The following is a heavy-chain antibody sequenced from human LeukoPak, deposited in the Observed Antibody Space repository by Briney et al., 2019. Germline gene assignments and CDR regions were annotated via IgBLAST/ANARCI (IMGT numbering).Heavy chain of an antibody. D-gene: IGHD3-3*01. CDR3: ARGQTGVAFDY. V-gene: IGHV4-59*01. J-gene: IGHJ4*02. Sequence: SETLSLTCTASGGSISSYYWSWLRQPPGKGLEWIGYISYSGSTNYNPSLKSRVTISVDRSKNQFSLKLSSVTAADTAVYYCARGQTGVAFDYWGQGTLVTVSS. CDR1: GGSISSYY. CDR2: ISYSGST.